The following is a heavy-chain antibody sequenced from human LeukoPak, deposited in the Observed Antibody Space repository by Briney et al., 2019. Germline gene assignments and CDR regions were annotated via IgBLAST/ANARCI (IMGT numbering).Heavy chain of an antibody. V-gene: IGHV6-1*01. CDR2: TYYRSKWYN. J-gene: IGHJ5*02. D-gene: IGHD2-2*01. CDR3: ASSYCSSTSCYLVWFDP. Sequence: SQALSLTCAISRDSVSSKSAAWNWIRQSPSRGLEWLGRTYYRSKWYNEYAVSVKSRISINPDTSKNQFSLKLSSVTAADTAVYYCASSYCSSTSCYLVWFDPWGQGTLVTVSS. CDR1: RDSVSSKSAA.